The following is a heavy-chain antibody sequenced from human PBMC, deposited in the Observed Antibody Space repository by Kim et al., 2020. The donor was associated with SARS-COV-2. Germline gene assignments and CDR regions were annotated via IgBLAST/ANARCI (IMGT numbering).Heavy chain of an antibody. D-gene: IGHD5-18*01. CDR3: ARGMHSVSGYSYGSSPSCYYGMDV. J-gene: IGHJ6*02. CDR2: IIPIFGTA. Sequence: SVKVSCKASGGTFSSYAISWVRQAPGQGLEWMGGIIPIFGTANYAQKFQGRVTITADESTSTAYMELSSLRSEDTAVYYCARGMHSVSGYSYGSSPSCYYGMDVWGQGTTVTVSS. V-gene: IGHV1-69*13. CDR1: GGTFSSYA.